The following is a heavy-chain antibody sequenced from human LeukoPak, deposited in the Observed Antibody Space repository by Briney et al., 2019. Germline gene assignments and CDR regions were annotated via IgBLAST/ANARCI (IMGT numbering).Heavy chain of an antibody. V-gene: IGHV1-2*02. J-gene: IGHJ4*02. Sequence: ASVKVSCKASGYTFTGYYMHWVRQAPGQVLEWMGWINPNSGDTNYAQKFQGRVTMTRDTSISTGYMELSRLRSDDTAVYYCARGPPTQRGSYRIDYWGQGTLVTVSS. CDR3: ARGPPTQRGSYRIDY. D-gene: IGHD1-26*01. CDR1: GYTFTGYY. CDR2: INPNSGDT.